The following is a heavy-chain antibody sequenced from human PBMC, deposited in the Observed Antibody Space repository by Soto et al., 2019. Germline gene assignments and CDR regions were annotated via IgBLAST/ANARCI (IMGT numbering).Heavy chain of an antibody. CDR1: GGSISSSSYY. CDR3: ARLGSSGPPMDV. Sequence: QLQLQESGPGLVKPSETLSLTCTVSGGSISSSSYYWGWIRQPPGKGLEWIGSIYYSGSTYYNPSLKSRVTISVDTSKNQFSLKLSSVTAADTAVYYCARLGSSGPPMDVWGKGTTVTVSS. D-gene: IGHD6-19*01. J-gene: IGHJ6*04. CDR2: IYYSGST. V-gene: IGHV4-39*01.